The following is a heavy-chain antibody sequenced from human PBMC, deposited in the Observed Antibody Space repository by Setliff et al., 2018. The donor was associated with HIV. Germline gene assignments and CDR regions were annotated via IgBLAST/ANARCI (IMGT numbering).Heavy chain of an antibody. CDR3: ARGLNYYDSSGYYPVFDY. J-gene: IGHJ4*02. Sequence: PSETLSLTCTVSGASVSSGGFYWSWIRQPPGKGLEWIGYIYYTGSTYYNPSLKSRVTISLDTSRNQFSLKLSSVTAADTAVYYCARGLNYYDSSGYYPVFDYWGQGTLVTVSS. CDR1: GASVSSGGFY. CDR2: IYYTGST. D-gene: IGHD3-22*01. V-gene: IGHV4-31*03.